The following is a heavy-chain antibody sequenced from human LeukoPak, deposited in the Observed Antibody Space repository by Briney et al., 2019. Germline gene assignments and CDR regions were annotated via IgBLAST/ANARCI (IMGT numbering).Heavy chain of an antibody. Sequence: PSETLSLTCSVSGASITSYYWTWIRQPPGKGLEWIGYIYHSGGTNYNPSLKSRVSISVDPSDNHFSLKLHSVTPADTAVYYCARVGSGWSGYFFDDWGQGTLVTVST. D-gene: IGHD6-19*01. CDR3: ARVGSGWSGYFFDD. V-gene: IGHV4-59*01. CDR1: GASITSYY. J-gene: IGHJ4*02. CDR2: IYHSGGT.